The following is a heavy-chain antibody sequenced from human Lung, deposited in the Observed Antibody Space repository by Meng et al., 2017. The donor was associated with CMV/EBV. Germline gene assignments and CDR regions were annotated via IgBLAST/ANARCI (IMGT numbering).Heavy chain of an antibody. D-gene: IGHD3-10*01. J-gene: IGHJ6*01. V-gene: IGHV4-34*01. CDR2: INHSGST. Sequence: GSLRLXCAVYGGSFSGYYWSWIRQPPGKGLEWIGEINHSGSTNYNPSLKSRVTISVDTSKNQFSLKLSSVTAADTAVYYCARSKRNNYYGSGSYSKNYGMDVWGQGNXV. CDR3: ARSKRNNYYGSGSYSKNYGMDV. CDR1: GGSFSGYY.